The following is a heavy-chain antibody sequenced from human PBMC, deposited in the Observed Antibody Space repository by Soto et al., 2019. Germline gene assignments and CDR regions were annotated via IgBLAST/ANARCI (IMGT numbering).Heavy chain of an antibody. CDR1: GFTFSSYS. CDR2: ISSSSSYI. Sequence: LRLSCAASGFTFSSYSMNWVRQAPGKGLEWVSSISSSSSYIYYADSVKGRFTISRDNAKNSLYLQMNSLRAEDTAVYYCARSCSGGSCYGYWGQGTLVTVSS. V-gene: IGHV3-21*01. J-gene: IGHJ4*02. D-gene: IGHD2-15*01. CDR3: ARSCSGGSCYGY.